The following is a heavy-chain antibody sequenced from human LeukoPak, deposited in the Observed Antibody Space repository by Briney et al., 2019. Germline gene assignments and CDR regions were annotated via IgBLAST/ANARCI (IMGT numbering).Heavy chain of an antibody. J-gene: IGHJ2*01. CDR1: GFTFSSYA. CDR3: ARDLNYYDSSGSTIHWYFDL. V-gene: IGHV3-30-3*01. CDR2: ISYDGSNK. Sequence: GGSLRLSCAASGFTFSSYAMHWVRQAPGKGLEWVAVISYDGSNKYYADSVKGRFTISRDNAKNSLYLQMNSLRAEDTAVYYCARDLNYYDSSGSTIHWYFDLWGRGTLVTVSS. D-gene: IGHD3-22*01.